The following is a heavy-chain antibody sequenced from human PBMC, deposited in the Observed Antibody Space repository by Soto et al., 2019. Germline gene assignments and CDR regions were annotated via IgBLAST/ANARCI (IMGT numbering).Heavy chain of an antibody. CDR1: GGTFSSYA. CDR3: ARDLEGIAVAGRVNWFDP. Sequence: QVQLVQSGAEVTKPGSSVKVSCKASGGTFSSYAISWVRQAPGQVLEWMGGIIPIFGTANYAQKLQGRVTITADKSTSTAYMELSSLRSEDTAVYYCARDLEGIAVAGRVNWFDPWGQGTLVTVSS. D-gene: IGHD6-19*01. J-gene: IGHJ5*02. CDR2: IIPIFGTA. V-gene: IGHV1-69*06.